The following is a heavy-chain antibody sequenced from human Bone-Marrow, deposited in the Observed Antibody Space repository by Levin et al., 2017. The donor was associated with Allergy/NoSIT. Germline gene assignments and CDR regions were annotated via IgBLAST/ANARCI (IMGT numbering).Heavy chain of an antibody. CDR3: ARADGSHPDYYYGLDV. CDR1: GFTFSAYD. V-gene: IGHV3-48*01. Sequence: LSLTCAASGFTFSAYDMNWVRQAPGKGLEWVAYISTSSNTIHYADSVEGRFTISRDTAQKSVYLQMSSLRADDTAVYYCARADGSHPDYYYGLDVWGQGTTVTVSS. J-gene: IGHJ6*02. CDR2: ISTSSNTI. D-gene: IGHD3-10*01.